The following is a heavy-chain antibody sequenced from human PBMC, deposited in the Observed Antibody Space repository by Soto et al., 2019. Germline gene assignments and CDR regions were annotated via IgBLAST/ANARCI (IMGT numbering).Heavy chain of an antibody. CDR2: LYFTGTT. D-gene: IGHD5-12*01. V-gene: IGHV4-61*01. CDR1: GGSVNSGTYY. CDR3: AGRPYSAYGHGFDY. Sequence: QVQLQESGPGLVKPSETLSLTCTVSGGSVNSGTYYWSWIRQPPGKGLEWIGSLYFTGTTNYNPSLKSRVTISVDTSKHQFSLTLSSVTAADTAVYYCAGRPYSAYGHGFDYWGQGTLVTVSS. J-gene: IGHJ4*02.